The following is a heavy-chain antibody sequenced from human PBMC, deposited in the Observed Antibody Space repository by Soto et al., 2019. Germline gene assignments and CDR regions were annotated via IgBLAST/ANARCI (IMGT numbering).Heavy chain of an antibody. D-gene: IGHD3-10*01. J-gene: IGHJ6*02. V-gene: IGHV3-9*01. Sequence: LRLSCAPSGFSFDDHAMHWVRQAPGKGLEWVSGISWDTKTIGYADSVKGRFTISRDNAKNSLYLQMISLRPEDTALYYCAKAGGGLMGYYYGMDVWGQGTTVTVSS. CDR2: ISWDTKTI. CDR1: GFSFDDHA. CDR3: AKAGGGLMGYYYGMDV.